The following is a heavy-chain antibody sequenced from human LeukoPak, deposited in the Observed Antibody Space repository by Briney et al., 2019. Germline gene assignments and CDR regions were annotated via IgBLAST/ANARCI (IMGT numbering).Heavy chain of an antibody. D-gene: IGHD2-15*01. CDR2: ISGSGSGGST. Sequence: GGSLRLSCAASGFTFSSSAMSWVRQAPGKGLEWVSNISGSGSGGSTYYADSVKGRFTISRDNAKNTLYLQMNSLRAGDTAVYYCASTPNGVAAIYFDYWGQGTLVTVSS. CDR1: GFTFSSSA. J-gene: IGHJ4*02. V-gene: IGHV3-23*01. CDR3: ASTPNGVAAIYFDY.